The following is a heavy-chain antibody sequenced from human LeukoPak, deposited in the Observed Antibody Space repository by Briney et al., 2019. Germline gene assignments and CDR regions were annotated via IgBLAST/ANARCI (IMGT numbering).Heavy chain of an antibody. D-gene: IGHD1-26*01. CDR2: VYDSGST. Sequence: SETLSLTCTVSGGSISRYYWSWIRQPPGKGLEWIGYVYDSGSTNYNPSLKSRVTISIDTSRNQFSLKMTSVTASDTAVYYCARHGGSYSFDYWGQGTLVTVSS. V-gene: IGHV4-59*08. CDR1: GGSISRYY. CDR3: ARHGGSYSFDY. J-gene: IGHJ4*02.